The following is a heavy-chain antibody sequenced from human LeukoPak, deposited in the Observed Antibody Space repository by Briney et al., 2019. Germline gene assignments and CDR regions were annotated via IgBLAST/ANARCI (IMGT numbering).Heavy chain of an antibody. V-gene: IGHV1-69*05. Sequence: SVKVSCKASGGTLSSYAISWVRQAPGQGLEWMGGIIPIFGTANYAQKFQGRVTITTDESTSTAYMELSSLRSEDTAVYYCARGNNQQLGWFDPWDQGTLVTVSS. J-gene: IGHJ5*02. CDR1: GGTLSSYA. CDR2: IIPIFGTA. D-gene: IGHD6-6*01. CDR3: ARGNNQQLGWFDP.